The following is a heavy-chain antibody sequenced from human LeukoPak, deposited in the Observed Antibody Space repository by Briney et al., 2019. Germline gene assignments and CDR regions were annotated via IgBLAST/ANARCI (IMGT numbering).Heavy chain of an antibody. CDR1: GYTFTSYD. CDR3: ARGRRLRFLEWLLFDAFDI. Sequence: ASVKVSCKASGYTFTSYDINWVRQATGQGLEWMGWMNPNSGNTGYAQKFQGRVTITRNTSISTAYMELSSLRSEDTAVYYCARGRRLRFLEWLLFDAFDIWGQGAMVTVS. J-gene: IGHJ3*02. CDR2: MNPNSGNT. D-gene: IGHD3-3*01. V-gene: IGHV1-8*03.